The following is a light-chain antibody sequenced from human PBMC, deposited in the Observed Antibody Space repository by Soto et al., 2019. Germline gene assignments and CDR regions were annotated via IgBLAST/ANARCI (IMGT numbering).Light chain of an antibody. Sequence: QSVLTQPPSASGTPGQRVTISCSGSSSNIGTNYVYLYKQLPGTAPKLLIYCNDQRPSGVPDRLSGSKSGTSASLAISGLRSEDEADYYCATRDNRLSRWVFGGGTKVTVL. CDR2: CND. CDR3: ATRDNRLSRWV. V-gene: IGLV1-47*02. CDR1: SSNIGTNY. J-gene: IGLJ3*02.